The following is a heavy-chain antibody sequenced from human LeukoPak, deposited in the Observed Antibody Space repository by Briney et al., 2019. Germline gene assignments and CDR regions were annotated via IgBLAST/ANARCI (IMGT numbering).Heavy chain of an antibody. J-gene: IGHJ4*02. D-gene: IGHD4-17*01. CDR3: AKDRQYGDYGGGDFFDS. CDR2: ISWNSGSI. V-gene: IGHV3-9*01. CDR1: GFTFDDYA. Sequence: GGSLRLSCAASGFTFDDYAMHWVRQAPGKGLEWVSGISWNSGSIGYADSVKGRFTISRDNAKNSLYLQMNSLRAEDTALYYCAKDRQYGDYGGGDFFDSWGQGTLVTVSS.